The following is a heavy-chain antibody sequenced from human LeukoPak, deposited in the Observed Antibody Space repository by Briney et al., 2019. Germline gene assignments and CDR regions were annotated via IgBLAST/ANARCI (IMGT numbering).Heavy chain of an antibody. V-gene: IGHV1-46*01. CDR2: INPRGGST. J-gene: IGHJ4*02. Sequence: INPRGGSTSYTQKFQGRVTITRNTSISTAYMELSSLRSEDTAVYYCARENSYYDSSGYYYGSGYFDYWGQGTLVTVSS. CDR3: ARENSYYDSSGYYYGSGYFDY. D-gene: IGHD3-22*01.